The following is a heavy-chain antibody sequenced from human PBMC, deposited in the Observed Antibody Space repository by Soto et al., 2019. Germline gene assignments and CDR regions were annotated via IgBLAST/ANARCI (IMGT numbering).Heavy chain of an antibody. J-gene: IGHJ5*02. Sequence: ASVKVSCKVSRYTLTELSMHWVRQAPGQRLEWMGWINAGNGNTKCSQKFQDRVTITRDTSASTAYMELGRLRPEDMALYYCARSPMNRGVIGAFDPWGQGTLVT. V-gene: IGHV1-3*01. CDR1: RYTLTELS. CDR3: ARSPMNRGVIGAFDP. D-gene: IGHD3-10*01. CDR2: INAGNGNT.